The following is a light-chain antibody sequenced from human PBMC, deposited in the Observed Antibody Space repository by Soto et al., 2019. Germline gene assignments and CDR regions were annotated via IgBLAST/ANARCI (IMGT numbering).Light chain of an antibody. V-gene: IGLV1-40*01. CDR3: QSYDSSQSGFYV. J-gene: IGLJ1*01. CDR1: SSNIGAGYD. CDR2: GNS. Sequence: QAVVTQPPSVSGAPGQRVTISCTGSSSNIGAGYDVHWYQQLPGTAPKLLIYGNSNRPSGVPDRFSGSKSGTSASLAITGLQAEDEADYYCQSYDSSQSGFYVFGTGIKLTVL.